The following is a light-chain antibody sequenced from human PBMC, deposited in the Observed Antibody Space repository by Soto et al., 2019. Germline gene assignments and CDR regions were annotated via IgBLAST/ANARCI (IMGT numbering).Light chain of an antibody. Sequence: QSVLRPPASAYAAPGHQVTISCSVSRCNIGKNYVSWYQQVPVTAPKLLIYEDNIRRSGIPDRFSGSKSGTSATLGITGLQTGDEADYYCGTWDSILSVYVFGTGTKVTVL. CDR3: GTWDSILSVYV. CDR2: EDN. J-gene: IGLJ1*01. V-gene: IGLV1-51*02. CDR1: RCNIGKNY.